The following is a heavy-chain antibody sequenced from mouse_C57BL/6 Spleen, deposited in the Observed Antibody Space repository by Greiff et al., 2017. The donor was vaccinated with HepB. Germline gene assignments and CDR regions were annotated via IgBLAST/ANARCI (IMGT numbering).Heavy chain of an antibody. CDR1: GYTFTSHW. V-gene: IGHV1-56*01. J-gene: IGHJ3*01. D-gene: IGHD2-4*01. Sequence: VQLQQSGPELVRPGASVKISCKAPGYTFTSHWMQWVRQRPGQGLEWIGEIFPGSGSTYYNEKFKGKATLTVDTSSSTAYMQLSSLTSEDSAVSFCARDDYDVAWFAYWGQGTLVTVSA. CDR2: IFPGSGST. CDR3: ARDDYDVAWFAY.